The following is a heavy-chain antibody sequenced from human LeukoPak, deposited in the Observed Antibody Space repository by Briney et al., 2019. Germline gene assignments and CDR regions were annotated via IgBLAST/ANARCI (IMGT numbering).Heavy chain of an antibody. CDR3: ARGRAAAGTDY. Sequence: SETLSLTCAVYGGSFSGYYWSWIRQPPGKGREWIGEINHSGSTNYNPSLKSRVTISVDTSKNQFSLKLSSVTAADTAVYYCARGRAAAGTDYWGQGTLVTVSS. V-gene: IGHV4-34*01. CDR2: INHSGST. D-gene: IGHD6-13*01. CDR1: GGSFSGYY. J-gene: IGHJ4*02.